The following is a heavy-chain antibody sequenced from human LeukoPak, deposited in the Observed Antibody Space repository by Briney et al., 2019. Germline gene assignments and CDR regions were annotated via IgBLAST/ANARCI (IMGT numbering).Heavy chain of an antibody. CDR2: IDRDDDK. J-gene: IGHJ4*02. CDR1: GFPLSTSGMC. Sequence: SGPSLVKPTQTLTLTCTFSGFPLSTSGMCVGWIRQPPGKALEWLARIDRDDDKYYSTSLKTRLTISKDTSKNQVVLTMTNLDPVDTATFYCARMVSSGSWLFDYWGQGTLVTVS. D-gene: IGHD6-13*01. V-gene: IGHV2-70*11. CDR3: ARMVSSGSWLFDY.